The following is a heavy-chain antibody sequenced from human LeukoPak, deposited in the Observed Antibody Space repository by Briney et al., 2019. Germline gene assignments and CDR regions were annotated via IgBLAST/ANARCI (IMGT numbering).Heavy chain of an antibody. CDR1: GFTFDDYG. D-gene: IGHD3-9*01. CDR3: ARAHEHYDILTGWPPAGMDV. CDR2: INWNGGST. J-gene: IGHJ6*02. V-gene: IGHV3-20*04. Sequence: PGGSLRLPCAASGFTFDDYGMSWVRQAPGKGLEWVSGINWNGGSTGYADSVKGRFTISRDNAKNSLYLQMNSLRAEDTALYYCARAHEHYDILTGWPPAGMDVWGQGTTVTVSS.